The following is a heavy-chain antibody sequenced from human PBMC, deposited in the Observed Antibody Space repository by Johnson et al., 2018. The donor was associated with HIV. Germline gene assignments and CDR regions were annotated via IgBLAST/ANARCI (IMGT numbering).Heavy chain of an antibody. CDR3: AKSDCSGGSCYAVWRHAFDI. Sequence: QMQLVESGGGVVQPGRSLRLSCAASGFTFSSYGMHWVRQAPGKGLEWVAVTSNDGSNKYYADSVKGRFTISRDNSKNTLSLQMNSLRAEDTAVYYCAKSDCSGGSCYAVWRHAFDIWGQGTMVTVSS. D-gene: IGHD2-15*01. V-gene: IGHV3-30*18. CDR1: GFTFSSYG. J-gene: IGHJ3*02. CDR2: TSNDGSNK.